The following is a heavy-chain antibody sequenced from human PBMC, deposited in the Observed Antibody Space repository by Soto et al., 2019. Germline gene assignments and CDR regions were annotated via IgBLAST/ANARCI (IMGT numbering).Heavy chain of an antibody. CDR3: ASDYYDSSGYYYGVFDY. J-gene: IGHJ4*02. V-gene: IGHV3-30-3*01. D-gene: IGHD3-22*01. CDR2: ISYDGSNK. CDR1: GFTFSSYA. Sequence: GGSLRLSCAASGFTFSSYAMHWVRQAPGKGLEWVAVISYDGSNKYYADSVKGRFTISRDNSKNTLYLQMNSLRAEDTAVYYCASDYYDSSGYYYGVFDYWGQGTLVTVSS.